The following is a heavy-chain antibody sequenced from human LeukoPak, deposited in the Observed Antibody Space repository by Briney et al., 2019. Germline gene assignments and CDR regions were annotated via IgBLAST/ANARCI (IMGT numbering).Heavy chain of an antibody. Sequence: SGGSLRLSCAASGFTFSSYAMHWVRQAPGKGLEWVAVISYDGSNKYYADSVKGRFTISRDNANNSLYLQMNSLRAEDTAVYYCARDEGLLAVAGFWVSAFDIWGQGTMVTVSS. V-gene: IGHV3-30*04. CDR3: ARDEGLLAVAGFWVSAFDI. J-gene: IGHJ3*02. D-gene: IGHD6-19*01. CDR1: GFTFSSYA. CDR2: ISYDGSNK.